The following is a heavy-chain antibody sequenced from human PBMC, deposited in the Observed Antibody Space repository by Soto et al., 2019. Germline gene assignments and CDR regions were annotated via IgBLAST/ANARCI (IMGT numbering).Heavy chain of an antibody. Sequence: QVQLVQSGAEVQKPGSSVKVSCRASGGTFSGYVITWVRQAPGHGLEWMGEIVPILGIPSYEQKFQGRVTIKADESTSTVYVELSNLRSEDSAVYYCARGGFYEILTGSYPIDAFHLWGQGTMVTVSS. CDR2: IVPILGIP. CDR3: ARGGFYEILTGSYPIDAFHL. J-gene: IGHJ3*01. V-gene: IGHV1-69*01. CDR1: GGTFSGYV. D-gene: IGHD3-9*01.